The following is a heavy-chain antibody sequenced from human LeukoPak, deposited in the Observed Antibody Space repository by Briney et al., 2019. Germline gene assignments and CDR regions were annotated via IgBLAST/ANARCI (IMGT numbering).Heavy chain of an antibody. CDR1: GGSISSYY. CDR2: IYYSGST. J-gene: IGHJ5*02. D-gene: IGHD6-19*01. Sequence: SETLSLTCTVSGGSISSYYWSWIRQPPGKGLEWIGYIYYSGSTNYNPSLKSRVTISVDTSKNQFSLKLSSVTAADTAVYYCARDKYSSGWYNWFDPWGQGTLVTVSS. CDR3: ARDKYSSGWYNWFDP. V-gene: IGHV4-59*12.